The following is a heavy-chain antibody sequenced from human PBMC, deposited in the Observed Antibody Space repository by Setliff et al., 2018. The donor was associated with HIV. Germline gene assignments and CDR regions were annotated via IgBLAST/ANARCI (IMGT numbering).Heavy chain of an antibody. V-gene: IGHV4-38-2*02. D-gene: IGHD2-21*02. Sequence: LSLTCTVSGYSISSGYYWGWIRQPPGKGLEWIGSIYHSGSTYYNPSLKSRVTISVDTSKNQFSLKLSSVTAADTAVYYCARAMRGVVVTNMYYYYGMDVWGQGTKVTVSS. J-gene: IGHJ6*02. CDR2: IYHSGST. CDR3: ARAMRGVVVTNMYYYYGMDV. CDR1: GYSISSGYY.